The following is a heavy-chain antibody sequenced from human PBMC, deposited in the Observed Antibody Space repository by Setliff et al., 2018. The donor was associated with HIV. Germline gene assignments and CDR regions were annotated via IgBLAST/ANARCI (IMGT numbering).Heavy chain of an antibody. Sequence: LSLTCSVSGGSINRGNYYWTWIRQSAGKGLEWIGHIHITGNTDYNPSLKSRVTISLDTARNQFSLELTSVTAADTAVYYCARVSSVIELQGGDYFDSWGQGLLVTVSS. V-gene: IGHV4-61*09. CDR2: IHITGNT. CDR1: GGSINRGNYY. J-gene: IGHJ4*02. CDR3: ARVSSVIELQGGDYFDS. D-gene: IGHD1-7*01.